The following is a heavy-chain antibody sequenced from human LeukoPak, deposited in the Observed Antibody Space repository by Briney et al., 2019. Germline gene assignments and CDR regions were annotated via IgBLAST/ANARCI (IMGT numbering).Heavy chain of an antibody. D-gene: IGHD6-19*01. Sequence: GASVKVSCKASGYSFTSHYMHWVRQAPGQGLERLGLINPSGSSTLYAQKFQGRVTMTRDMSTTTDYMELSSLRSEDTAVYYCARMTVSGRDNWFDPWGQGTLVTVSS. J-gene: IGHJ5*02. CDR2: INPSGSST. CDR3: ARMTVSGRDNWFDP. V-gene: IGHV1-46*01. CDR1: GYSFTSHY.